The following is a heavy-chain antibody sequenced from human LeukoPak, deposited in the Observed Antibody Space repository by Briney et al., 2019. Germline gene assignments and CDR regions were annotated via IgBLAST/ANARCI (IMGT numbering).Heavy chain of an antibody. Sequence: SVKVSCKASGGTSSSYAISWVRQAPGQGLEWMGRIIPILGIANYAQKFQGRVTITADKSTSTAYMELSSLRSEDTAVYYCARVGPVAGTSVPLRYNWFDPWGQGTLVTVSS. CDR3: ARVGPVAGTSVPLRYNWFDP. CDR1: GGTSSSYA. J-gene: IGHJ5*02. D-gene: IGHD6-19*01. V-gene: IGHV1-69*04. CDR2: IIPILGIA.